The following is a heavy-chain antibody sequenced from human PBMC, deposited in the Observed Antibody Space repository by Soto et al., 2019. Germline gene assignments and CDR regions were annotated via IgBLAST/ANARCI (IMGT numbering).Heavy chain of an antibody. V-gene: IGHV4-34*01. CDR2: INHSGYT. Sequence: SETLSLTCAVYGGSFIGYYWSWILQPPGKGLEWIGEINHSGYTNHNPSLKSRVTISVDTSKNQFSLKLSSVTAADTAVYYCARVDIVTTNWFDPWGQGTLVTVSS. J-gene: IGHJ5*02. D-gene: IGHD5-12*01. CDR1: GGSFIGYY. CDR3: ARVDIVTTNWFDP.